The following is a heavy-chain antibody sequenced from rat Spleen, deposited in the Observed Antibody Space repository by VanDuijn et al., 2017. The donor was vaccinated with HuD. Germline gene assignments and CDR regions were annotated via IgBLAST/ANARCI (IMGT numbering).Heavy chain of an antibody. CDR1: GFSLISNS. V-gene: IGHV2-1*01. J-gene: IGHJ2*01. CDR2: IWGDEST. CDR3: ARASFDY. Sequence: QVQLKESGPGLVQPSQTLSLTCTVSGFSLISNSVHWVRQPPGKGLEWMGGIWGDESTDYNSALKSRLSISRDTSKSQLFLKMSSLQTDDTAMYFCARASFDYWGQGVMVTVSS.